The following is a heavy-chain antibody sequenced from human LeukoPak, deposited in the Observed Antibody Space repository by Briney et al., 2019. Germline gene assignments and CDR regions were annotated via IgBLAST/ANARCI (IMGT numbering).Heavy chain of an antibody. CDR3: ARHYDSSGYYPGGYFDY. CDR2: IYHSGST. Sequence: SETLSLTCSVSGYSISSGYYWGWIRQPPGKGLEWIGSIYHSGSTYYNPSLKSRVTISVDTSKNQFSLKLSSVTAADTAVYYCARHYDSSGYYPGGYFDYWGQGTLVTVSS. CDR1: GYSISSGYY. V-gene: IGHV4-38-2*02. J-gene: IGHJ4*02. D-gene: IGHD3-22*01.